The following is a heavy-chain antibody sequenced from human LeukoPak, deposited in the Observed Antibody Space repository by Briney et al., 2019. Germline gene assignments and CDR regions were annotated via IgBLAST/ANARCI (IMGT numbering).Heavy chain of an antibody. V-gene: IGHV4-30-2*01. CDR3: ARAAAGGMDV. D-gene: IGHD6-25*01. CDR2: IYHSGST. Sequence: KSSETLSLTCTVSGGSISSGGYYWSWIRQPPGKGLEWIGYIYHSGSTYYNPSLKSRVTISVDRSKNQFSLKLSSVTAADTAVYYCARAAAGGMDVWGQGTTVTVSS. CDR1: GGSISSGGYY. J-gene: IGHJ6*02.